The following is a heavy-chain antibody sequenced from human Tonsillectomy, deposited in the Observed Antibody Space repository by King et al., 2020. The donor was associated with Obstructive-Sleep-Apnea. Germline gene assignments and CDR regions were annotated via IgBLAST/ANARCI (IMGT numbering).Heavy chain of an antibody. J-gene: IGHJ4*02. V-gene: IGHV3-23*04. CDR1: GFTFSSYA. D-gene: IGHD3-10*01. CDR2: ISGSGGST. CDR3: AKSYYYGSGSYEAFRTTQIYYFDY. Sequence: VQLVESGGGLVQPGGSLRLSCAASGFTFSSYAMSWVRQAPGKGLEWASAISGSGGSTYYADSVKGRLTISRDNSKNTLYLQMNSLRAEDTAVYYCAKSYYYGSGSYEAFRTTQIYYFDYWGQGTLVTVSS.